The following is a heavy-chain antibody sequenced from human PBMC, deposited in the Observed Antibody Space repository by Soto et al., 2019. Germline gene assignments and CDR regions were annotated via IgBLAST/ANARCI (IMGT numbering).Heavy chain of an antibody. CDR1: GYTFTSYD. J-gene: IGHJ4*02. CDR2: MSPNSGNT. D-gene: IGHD2-2*01. CDR3: ARARPLPLIAVVPAAILDY. Sequence: EAAVKVSCKASGYTFTSYDFNWVRQATGQGLEWMGWMSPNSGNTGYAQKFQGRVTMTRNTSISTAYMELSSLRSEDTAVYYCARARPLPLIAVVPAAILDYWGQGTLVTVSS. V-gene: IGHV1-8*01.